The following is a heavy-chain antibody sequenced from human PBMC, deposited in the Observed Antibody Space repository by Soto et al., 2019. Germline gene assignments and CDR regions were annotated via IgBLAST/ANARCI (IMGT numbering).Heavy chain of an antibody. V-gene: IGHV3-23*01. CDR3: ARMYSSSCDY. Sequence: ESGGDLVQPGGSLRLSCAASGFTFSTYAMRWVRQAPGKGLEWVSSITGSGDRTYYADSVKGRFTISRDNSQSTLHLQMNSLRAEDTAVYYCARMYSSSCDYWGQGTLVTVSS. CDR2: ITGSGDRT. D-gene: IGHD6-13*01. J-gene: IGHJ4*02. CDR1: GFTFSTYA.